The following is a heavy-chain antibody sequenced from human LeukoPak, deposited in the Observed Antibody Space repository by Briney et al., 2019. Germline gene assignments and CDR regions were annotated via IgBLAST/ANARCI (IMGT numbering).Heavy chain of an antibody. CDR3: AREPPGKVATRCMLDY. V-gene: IGHV3-48*03. J-gene: IGHJ4*02. Sequence: GGSLRLSCAASGFTFSSYEMNWVRQAPGKGLEWVSYISSSGSTIYYADSVKGRFTISRDNAKNSLYLQMNSLRAEDTAVYYCAREPPGKVATRCMLDYWGQGTLVTVSS. CDR1: GFTFSSYE. CDR2: ISSSGSTI. D-gene: IGHD5-12*01.